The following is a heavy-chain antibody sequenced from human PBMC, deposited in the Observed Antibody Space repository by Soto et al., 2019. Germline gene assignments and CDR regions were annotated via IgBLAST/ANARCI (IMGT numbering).Heavy chain of an antibody. J-gene: IGHJ4*02. CDR3: ARDGRVYCGGDCYYFDY. CDR2: ISSSSSYI. Sequence: GGSLRLSCAASGFTFSSYSMNWVRQAPGKGLEWVSSISSSSSYIYYADSVKGRFTISRDNAKNSLYLQMNSLRAEDTAVYYCARDGRVYCGGDCYYFDYWGQGTLVTVSS. D-gene: IGHD2-21*02. V-gene: IGHV3-21*01. CDR1: GFTFSSYS.